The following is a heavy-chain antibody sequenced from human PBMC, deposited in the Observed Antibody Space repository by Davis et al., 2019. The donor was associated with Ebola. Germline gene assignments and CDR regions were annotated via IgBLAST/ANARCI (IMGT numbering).Heavy chain of an antibody. V-gene: IGHV3-7*03. CDR1: GFSFRDYG. CDR2: IERDGKDK. Sequence: GESLKISCEASGFSFRDYGICWVRQAPGKGLEWVASIERDGKDKYYLDSVKGRFTISRDNAKKAVYLQMNRLRVEDTAVYYCATDSPFDYWGQGTPVTVSS. D-gene: IGHD3/OR15-3a*01. J-gene: IGHJ4*02. CDR3: ATDSPFDY.